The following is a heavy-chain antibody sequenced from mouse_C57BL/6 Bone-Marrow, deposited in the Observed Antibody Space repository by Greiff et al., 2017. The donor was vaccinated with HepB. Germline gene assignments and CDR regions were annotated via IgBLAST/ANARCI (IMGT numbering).Heavy chain of an antibody. CDR1: GYTFTDYY. V-gene: IGHV1-19*01. Sequence: EVQLQQSGPVLVKPGASVKMSCKASGYTFTDYYMNWVKQSHGKSLEWIGVINPYNGGTSYNQKFKGKATLTVDKSSSTAYMELNSLTSEDSAVYYCARDDITTVVATDYWGQGTTLTVSS. D-gene: IGHD1-1*01. CDR3: ARDDITTVVATDY. J-gene: IGHJ2*01. CDR2: INPYNGGT.